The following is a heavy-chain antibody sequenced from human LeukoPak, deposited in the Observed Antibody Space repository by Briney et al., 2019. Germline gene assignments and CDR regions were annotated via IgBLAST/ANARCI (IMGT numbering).Heavy chain of an antibody. Sequence: ASVKVSCKASGCTFSSYAISWVRQAPGQGLEWMGGIIPIFGTANYAQKFQGRVTITADKSTSTAYMELSSLRSEDTAVYYCAVREPVVPAAMWGGVDYWGQGTLVTVSS. CDR3: AVREPVVPAAMWGGVDY. V-gene: IGHV1-69*06. CDR1: GCTFSSYA. CDR2: IIPIFGTA. D-gene: IGHD2-2*01. J-gene: IGHJ4*02.